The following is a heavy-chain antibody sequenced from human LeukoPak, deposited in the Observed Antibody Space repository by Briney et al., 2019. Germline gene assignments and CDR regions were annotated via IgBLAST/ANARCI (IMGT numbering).Heavy chain of an antibody. D-gene: IGHD6-19*01. CDR2: ISSSSSYI. CDR3: ARDLRALRLSIAVPDY. CDR1: GFTFSSYS. J-gene: IGHJ4*02. Sequence: GSLRLSCAASGFTFSSYSMNWVRQAPGKGLEWVSSISSSSSYIYYADSVKGRFTISRDNAKNSLYLQMNSLRAEDTAVYYCARDLRALRLSIAVPDYWGQGTLVTVSS. V-gene: IGHV3-21*01.